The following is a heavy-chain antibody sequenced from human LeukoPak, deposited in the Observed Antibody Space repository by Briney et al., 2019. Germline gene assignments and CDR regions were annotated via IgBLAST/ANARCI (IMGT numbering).Heavy chain of an antibody. D-gene: IGHD5-18*01. J-gene: IGHJ4*02. CDR3: ARDFSGYSYGRPPDY. V-gene: IGHV1-69*04. CDR1: GGTFSSYT. CDR2: IIPILGIA. Sequence: SVKVSCKASGGTFSSYTISWVRQAPGQGLEWMGRIIPILGIANYAQKFQGRVTITADKSMSTAYMELSSLRSEDTAVYYCARDFSGYSYGRPPDYWGQGTLVTVSS.